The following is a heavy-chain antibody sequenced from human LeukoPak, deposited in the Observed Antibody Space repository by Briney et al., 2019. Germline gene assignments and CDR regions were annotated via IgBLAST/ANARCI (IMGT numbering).Heavy chain of an antibody. CDR3: AKEAEGYYMDV. CDR2: IWYDGSNK. Sequence: GRSLRLSCAASGFTFSSYGMHWVRQAPGKGLEWVAVIWYDGSNKYYADSVKGRFTISRDNSKNTLYLQMNSLRAEDTAVYYCAKEAEGYYMDVWGKGTTVTVSS. V-gene: IGHV3-33*06. CDR1: GFTFSSYG. J-gene: IGHJ6*03.